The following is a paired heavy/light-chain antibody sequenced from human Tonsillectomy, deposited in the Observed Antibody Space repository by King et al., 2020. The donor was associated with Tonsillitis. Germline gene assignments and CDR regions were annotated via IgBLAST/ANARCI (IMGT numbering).Light chain of an antibody. CDR1: QSLVYSDGDTF. J-gene: IGKJ4*01. Sequence: DVVMTQSPLSLPVTLGQPASISCRSSQSLVYSDGDTFLNWYHQRPGQSPRRLIYKVSNRDSGVPDRFSGSGSGTDFTLKISRVEAEDVGVYYCMQGTHWPPTFGGGTKVEIK. V-gene: IGKV2-30*01. CDR2: KVS. CDR3: MQGTHWPPT.
Heavy chain of an antibody. Sequence: EVQLVESGGGLVQPGGSRKLSCAASGFTFSGSALHWFRQPAGKGLEWVALIRSKGNTYATAYAATVKGRFTISRDDLKNTTFLQMDSLTTEDTAIYYCTYTGVLGDYWGQGTLVTVSS. CDR3: TYTGVLGDY. CDR2: IRSKGNTYAT. D-gene: IGHD7-27*01. J-gene: IGHJ4*02. CDR1: GFTFSGSA. V-gene: IGHV3-73*02.